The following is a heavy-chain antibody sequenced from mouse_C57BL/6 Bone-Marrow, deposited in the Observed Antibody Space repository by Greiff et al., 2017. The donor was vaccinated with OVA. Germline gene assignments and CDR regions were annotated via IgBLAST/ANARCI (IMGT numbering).Heavy chain of an antibody. J-gene: IGHJ4*01. CDR1: GYSITSDY. V-gene: IGHV3-8*01. D-gene: IGHD2-12*01. Sequence: VQLQQSGPGLAKPSQTLSLTCSVTGYSITSDYWNWIRKFPGNKLEYMGYISYSGSTYYNPSLKRRISITRDTSTNQYNLQMKSVTTEYTATYDGARIGVRSTGYDNAMDYWGQGTSVTVSS. CDR2: ISYSGST. CDR3: ARIGVRSTGYDNAMDY.